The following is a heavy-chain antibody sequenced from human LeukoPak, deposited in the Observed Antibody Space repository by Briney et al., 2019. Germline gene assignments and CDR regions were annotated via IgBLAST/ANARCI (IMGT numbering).Heavy chain of an antibody. J-gene: IGHJ5*02. Sequence: GASVKVSCKASGGTFGSYAISWVRQAPGQGLEWMGRIIPIFGIANYAQKFQGRVTITADKSTSTAYMELSSLRSEDTAVYYCARDLAGARGYNWFDPWGQGTLVTVSS. V-gene: IGHV1-69*04. D-gene: IGHD1-26*01. CDR3: ARDLAGARGYNWFDP. CDR2: IIPIFGIA. CDR1: GGTFGSYA.